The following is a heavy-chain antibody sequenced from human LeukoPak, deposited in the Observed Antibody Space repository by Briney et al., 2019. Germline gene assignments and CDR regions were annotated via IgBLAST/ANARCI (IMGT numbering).Heavy chain of an antibody. Sequence: GRSLRLSCATSGFSFSSYGMHWVRQAPGKGLEWVAVIWYGGSNKYYADSVKGRITTSRDNSKNTLYLQMNSLRADDAAVYYCATEVGSWGQGTLVAVSS. J-gene: IGHJ5*02. V-gene: IGHV3-33*01. CDR1: GFSFSSYG. CDR3: ATEVGS. CDR2: IWYGGSNK. D-gene: IGHD1-26*01.